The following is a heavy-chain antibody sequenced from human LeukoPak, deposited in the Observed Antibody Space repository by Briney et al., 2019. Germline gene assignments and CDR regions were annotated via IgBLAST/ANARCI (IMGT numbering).Heavy chain of an antibody. CDR2: ISYDGSNK. V-gene: IGHV3-30-3*01. CDR3: ARGGHGSGSYLDY. D-gene: IGHD3-10*01. Sequence: GRSLRLSCAASGFTFSSYAMHWVRQAPGKGLEWVAVISYDGSNKYYADSVKGRFTISRDNSKNTLYLQMNSLRAEDTAVYYCARGGHGSGSYLDYWGQGTLVTVSS. CDR1: GFTFSSYA. J-gene: IGHJ4*02.